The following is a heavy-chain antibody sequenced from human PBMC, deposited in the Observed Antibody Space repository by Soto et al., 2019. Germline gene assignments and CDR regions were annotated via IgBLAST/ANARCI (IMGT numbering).Heavy chain of an antibody. Sequence: QEQLVRSGAEVKIPGSSVTVSCKASGGSFSNYAVSWVRQAPGQGLEWMGGIIPIFGAATYAQKFQGRVRVTADKYRGIAYMEVTSLRAEDTAVYYCARGRCFYSSSDEFYFYSMDVWGQGTTVTASS. CDR3: ARGRCFYSSSDEFYFYSMDV. CDR1: GGSFSNYA. D-gene: IGHD6-6*01. V-gene: IGHV1-69*06. CDR2: IIPIFGAA. J-gene: IGHJ6*02.